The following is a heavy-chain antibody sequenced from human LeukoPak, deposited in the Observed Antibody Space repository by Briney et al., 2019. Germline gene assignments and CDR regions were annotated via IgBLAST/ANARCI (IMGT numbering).Heavy chain of an antibody. CDR3: AREDTVLTPGY. CDR2: ISTSGGTT. V-gene: IGHV3-48*03. D-gene: IGHD4-23*01. CDR1: GFTFSSYE. J-gene: IGHJ4*02. Sequence: GGSLRLSCAASGFTFSSYEMNWVRQAPGKGLEWVSYISTSGGTTYYADSVKGRFTISRDNAKNSLYLQMNSLRAEDTAFYYCAREDTVLTPGYWGQGTLVTVSS.